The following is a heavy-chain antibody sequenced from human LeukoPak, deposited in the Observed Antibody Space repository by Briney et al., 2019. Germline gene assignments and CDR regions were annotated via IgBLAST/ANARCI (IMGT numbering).Heavy chain of an antibody. Sequence: PGGSLRLSCAASGFTFDDYGMSWVRQAPRKGLEWVSGINWNGGNTGYADSVKGRFTISRDNAKNSLYLQMNSLRAEDTALYYCAREYYDFWSGYYSYWGQGTLVTVSS. CDR1: GFTFDDYG. CDR2: INWNGGNT. CDR3: AREYYDFWSGYYSY. V-gene: IGHV3-20*04. D-gene: IGHD3-3*01. J-gene: IGHJ4*02.